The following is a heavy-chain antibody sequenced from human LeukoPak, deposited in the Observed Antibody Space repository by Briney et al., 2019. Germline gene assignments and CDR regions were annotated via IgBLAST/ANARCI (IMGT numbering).Heavy chain of an antibody. CDR2: IIPIFGTA. Sequence: RASVKVSCKASGGTFSSYAISWVRQAPGQGLEWMGGIIPIFGTANYAQKFQGRVTITADKSTSTAYMELSSLRSEDTAVYYCARENYDNRRGYYPSHWGQGTLVTVSS. CDR3: ARENYDNRRGYYPSH. D-gene: IGHD3-22*01. J-gene: IGHJ4*02. CDR1: GGTFSSYA. V-gene: IGHV1-69*06.